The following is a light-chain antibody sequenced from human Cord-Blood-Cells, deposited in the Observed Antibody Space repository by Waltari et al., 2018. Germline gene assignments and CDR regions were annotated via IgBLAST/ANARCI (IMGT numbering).Light chain of an antibody. CDR3: AAWDDSLSGLV. J-gene: IGLJ3*02. Sequence: QSVLTQPPSASGTPGQRVTISCSGSSSNIGSNYVYWYQQLPVTAPKLLIYRNNLRPSGVPDRFSGSKSGTSASLAISGLRSEDEADYYCAAWDDSLSGLVFGGGTKLTVL. CDR1: SSNIGSNY. CDR2: RNN. V-gene: IGLV1-47*01.